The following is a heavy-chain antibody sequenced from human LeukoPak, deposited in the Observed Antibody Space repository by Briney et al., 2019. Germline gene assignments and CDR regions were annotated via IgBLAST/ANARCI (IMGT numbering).Heavy chain of an antibody. V-gene: IGHV3-7*01. D-gene: IGHD3-10*01. CDR3: AKHHMVRGVIGY. CDR1: GFTFSSYW. Sequence: GGSLRLSRAASGFTFSSYWMSWVRQAPGKGLEWVANIKQDGSEKYYVDSVKGRFTISRGNAKNSLYLQMNSLRAEDTAVYYCAKHHMVRGVIGYWGQGTLVTVSS. J-gene: IGHJ4*02. CDR2: IKQDGSEK.